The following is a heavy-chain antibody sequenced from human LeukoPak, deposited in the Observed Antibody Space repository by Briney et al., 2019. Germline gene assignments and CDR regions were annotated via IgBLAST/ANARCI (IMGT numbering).Heavy chain of an antibody. CDR3: ARGEVWWREMKYYFDY. Sequence: PGGSLRLSCAASGFTFSSYWMSWVRQAPGKGLEWVSNIKQDGSEKYYVDSVKGRFTISRDNAKNSLYLQMNSLRAEDTAVYYCARGEVWWREMKYYFDYWGQGTLVTVSS. CDR1: GFTFSSYW. D-gene: IGHD2-8*02. J-gene: IGHJ4*02. V-gene: IGHV3-7*01. CDR2: IKQDGSEK.